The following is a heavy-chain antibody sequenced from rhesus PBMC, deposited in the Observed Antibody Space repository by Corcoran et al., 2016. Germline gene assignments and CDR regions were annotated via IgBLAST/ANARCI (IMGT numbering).Heavy chain of an antibody. J-gene: IGHJ4*01. CDR1: GCSLRGFHW. V-gene: IGHV4-65*01. Sequence: QVLLQESVPGLVKPSATLSLTCAVSGCSLRGFHWWIWIRHPPGQGLEWIGYFRVNGSTNYNPSLKSRGTMSTDTSKNRVSLNLSSVTAADTAMYYCARPYDYWGRGVLVTVSS. D-gene: IGHD2-15*01. CDR2: FRVNGST. CDR3: ARPYDY.